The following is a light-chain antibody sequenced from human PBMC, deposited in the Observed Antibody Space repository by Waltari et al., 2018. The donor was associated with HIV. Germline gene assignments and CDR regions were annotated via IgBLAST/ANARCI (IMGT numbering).Light chain of an antibody. CDR1: QSVLYTSKNKNY. V-gene: IGKV4-1*01. J-gene: IGKJ4*01. Sequence: DIVMTQSPGSLAVSLGERATIHCKSSQSVLYTSKNKNYVSWYQQKAGQPPKVLIYWSSTRDSGVPERFSGSGSGTDFTLTIDRLQPEDVAVYFCQQYYSTPFTFGGGTRVEIK. CDR3: QQYYSTPFT. CDR2: WSS.